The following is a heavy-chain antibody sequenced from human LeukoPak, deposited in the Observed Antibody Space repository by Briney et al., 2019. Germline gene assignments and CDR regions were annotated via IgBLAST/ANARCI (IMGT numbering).Heavy chain of an antibody. Sequence: GGSLRLSCAASGFTLSTYEMNWVRQAPGKGLEWVSYISHSGSTIYYADSVKGRFTISRDNAKNSLYLQMNSLRAEDTAVYYCANSDWNDNYWGQGTLVTVSS. J-gene: IGHJ4*02. CDR2: ISHSGSTI. CDR3: ANSDWNDNY. V-gene: IGHV3-48*03. D-gene: IGHD1-1*01. CDR1: GFTLSTYE.